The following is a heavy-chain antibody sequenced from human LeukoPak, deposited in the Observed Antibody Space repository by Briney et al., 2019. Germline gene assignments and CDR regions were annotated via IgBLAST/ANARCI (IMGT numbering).Heavy chain of an antibody. V-gene: IGHV1-69*05. CDR3: ATGRVSDTTLVSWFDT. D-gene: IGHD5-18*01. J-gene: IGHJ5*02. CDR2: IILISPTA. CDR1: GGTLSTHA. Sequence: SVTVSFKSSGGTLSTHAVSWVRQAPGQGLEWMGGIILISPTANCAQKFQDRVTITMDQYTTYMELSSLRSDDTAVYYCATGRVSDTTLVSWFDTWGQGTLVTVSS.